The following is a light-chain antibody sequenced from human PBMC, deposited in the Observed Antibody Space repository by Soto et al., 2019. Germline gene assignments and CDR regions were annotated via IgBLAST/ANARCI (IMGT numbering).Light chain of an antibody. CDR2: ASS. CDR1: QSVRSY. Sequence: DIQMTQSPSSVSASVGDRVTIACRAGQSVRSYLNWYQQKPGKAPNLLIYASSTLQSGVPSRFSGGGSGTDFTLTISSLPPEEFATYYCQQSYTSPLTFGGGTKVEI. CDR3: QQSYTSPLT. J-gene: IGKJ4*01. V-gene: IGKV1-39*01.